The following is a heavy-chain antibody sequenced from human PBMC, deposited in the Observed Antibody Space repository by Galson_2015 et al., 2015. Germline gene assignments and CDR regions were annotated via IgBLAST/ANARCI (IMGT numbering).Heavy chain of an antibody. Sequence: SLRLSCAASGFTFSSYSMNWVRQAPGKGLEWVSYISSSSSTIYYADSVKGRFTISRDNAKNSLYLQMNSLRDEDTAVYYCARDSPLVTTVTRSYYYYYGMDVWGQGTTVTVSS. CDR1: GFTFSSYS. V-gene: IGHV3-48*02. J-gene: IGHJ6*02. CDR3: ARDSPLVTTVTRSYYYYYGMDV. D-gene: IGHD4-11*01. CDR2: ISSSSSTI.